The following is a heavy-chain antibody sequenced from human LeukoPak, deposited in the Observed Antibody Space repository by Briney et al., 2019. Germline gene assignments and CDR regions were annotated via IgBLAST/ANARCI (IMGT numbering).Heavy chain of an antibody. V-gene: IGHV4-4*07. CDR2: IYTSGST. Sequence: SETLSLTCTVSGGSISSYYWSWIRQPAGKGLEWIGRIYTSGSTNYNPSLKSRLTMSVDTSKNQFSLKLSSVTAADAAVYYCARDYYDSSGTNVFDIWGQGTMVTVSS. J-gene: IGHJ3*02. D-gene: IGHD3-22*01. CDR3: ARDYYDSSGTNVFDI. CDR1: GGSISSYY.